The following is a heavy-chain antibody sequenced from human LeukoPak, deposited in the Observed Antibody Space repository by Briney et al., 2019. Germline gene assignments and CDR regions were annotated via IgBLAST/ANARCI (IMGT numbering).Heavy chain of an antibody. CDR3: ATALYYDSSGYLQAFDY. CDR1: GFTFSNAW. Sequence: GGSLRLSCAASGFTFSNAWMRWVRQTPGKGLEWVGRIKSKTDGGTTDDAAPVKGRFTISRDDTKNTLQLQMNSLKPEGTAVYYCATALYYDSSGYLQAFDYWGQGTLVTVSS. D-gene: IGHD3-22*01. V-gene: IGHV3-15*01. CDR2: IKSKTDGGTT. J-gene: IGHJ4*02.